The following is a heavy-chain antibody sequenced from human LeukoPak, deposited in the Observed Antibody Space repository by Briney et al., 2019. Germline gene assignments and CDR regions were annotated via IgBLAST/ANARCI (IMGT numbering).Heavy chain of an antibody. J-gene: IGHJ5*02. CDR1: GFIFSSYA. V-gene: IGHV3-33*01. CDR3: ARGGAQNGNPKLFGP. D-gene: IGHD1-26*01. Sequence: GTSLRLSCAASGFIFSSYAMHWVRQAPGTGLEWVAVIWSDGSRQYYLDSVKGRFTISRDNSKNTLYLQMNSLRAEDTAVYSCARGGAQNGNPKLFGPLGRGTLGT. CDR2: IWSDGSRQ.